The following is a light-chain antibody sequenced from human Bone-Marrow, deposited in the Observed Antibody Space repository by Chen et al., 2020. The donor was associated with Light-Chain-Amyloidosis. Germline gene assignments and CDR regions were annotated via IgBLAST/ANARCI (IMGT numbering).Light chain of an antibody. Sequence: SYELTPPPSVSASPGQTARITCSGDDLPTKYAYWYKQKPGQAPVLVLHRETARPSGIAERFSGSSSGKTATLAIRGVQAEDEADYHCQSADSSGTYEGRFGGGTKLTVL. V-gene: IGLV3-25*03. J-gene: IGLJ2*01. CDR3: QSADSSGTYEGR. CDR1: DLPTKY. CDR2: RET.